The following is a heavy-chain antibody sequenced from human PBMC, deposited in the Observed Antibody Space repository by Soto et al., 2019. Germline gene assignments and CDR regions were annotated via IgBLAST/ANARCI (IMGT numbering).Heavy chain of an antibody. J-gene: IGHJ4*02. V-gene: IGHV4-34*01. CDR2: INHSGST. CDR1: GGSFSGYY. CDR3: ARGRGITAAGPPEDFDY. Sequence: SETLSLTCAVYGGSFSGYYWSWIRQPPGKGLEWIGEINHSGSTNYNPSLKSRVTISVDTSKNQFSLKLSSVTAADTAVYYCARGRGITAAGPPEDFDYWGQGTLVTVSS. D-gene: IGHD6-13*01.